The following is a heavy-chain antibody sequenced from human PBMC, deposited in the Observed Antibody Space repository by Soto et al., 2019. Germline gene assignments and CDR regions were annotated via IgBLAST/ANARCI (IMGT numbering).Heavy chain of an antibody. CDR3: ARFSNNWFQTEGMDV. D-gene: IGHD6-13*01. V-gene: IGHV4-4*07. CDR1: VDSITTYY. Sequence: SETLSLTCTVSVDSITTYYWSWIRQPAGKGLEWIGRIDTSGNTNYNPSLKSRVTMSVDTSKKQFSLKLTSVTAADTAVYYCARFSNNWFQTEGMDVWGQGTTVTVSS. J-gene: IGHJ6*02. CDR2: IDTSGNT.